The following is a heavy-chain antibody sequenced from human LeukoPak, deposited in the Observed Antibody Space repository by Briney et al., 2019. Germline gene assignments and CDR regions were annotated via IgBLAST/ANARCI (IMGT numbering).Heavy chain of an antibody. CDR1: GYTFTGYY. CDR3: ARGGDSSGYLDY. CDR2: INPNSGGT. D-gene: IGHD3-22*01. V-gene: IGHV1-2*02. Sequence: ASVKVSCKASGYTFTGYYMHWVRQAPGQGLEWMGWINPNSGGTNYAQKFQGRVTMTTDVSITTVHMELNNLRSDDTAVYYCARGGDSSGYLDYWGQGTLVTVSS. J-gene: IGHJ4*02.